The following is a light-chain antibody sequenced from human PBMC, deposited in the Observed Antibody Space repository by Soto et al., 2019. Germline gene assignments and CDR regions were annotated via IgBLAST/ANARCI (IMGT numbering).Light chain of an antibody. J-gene: IGKJ2*01. Sequence: DVVMTQSPLSLPVSLGQPASISCRSSQSLVYSDGITYLNWFQQRAGQSPRRLIYKVSNRDSGVPDRFSGSGSGTDFTLQISRVEAEDVAVYYCMQGTHWPPTFGQGTKLEIK. CDR3: MQGTHWPPT. CDR1: QSLVYSDGITY. CDR2: KVS. V-gene: IGKV2-30*01.